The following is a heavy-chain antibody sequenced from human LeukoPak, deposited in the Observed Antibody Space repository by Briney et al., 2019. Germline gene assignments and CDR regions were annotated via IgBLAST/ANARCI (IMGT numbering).Heavy chain of an antibody. CDR2: INWNGGST. V-gene: IGHV3-20*04. CDR1: GFTFDDYG. CDR3: ARSDGSGSYSSRGYFDY. D-gene: IGHD3-10*01. Sequence: PGGSLRLSCAASGFTFDDYGMSWVRQAPGKGLEWVSGINWNGGSTGYADSVKGRFTISRDNAKNSLYLQMNSLRAEDTALYYCARSDGSGSYSSRGYFDYWGQGTLVTVSS. J-gene: IGHJ4*02.